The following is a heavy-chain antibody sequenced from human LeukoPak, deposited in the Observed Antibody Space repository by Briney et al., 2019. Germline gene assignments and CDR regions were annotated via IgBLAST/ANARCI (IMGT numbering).Heavy chain of an antibody. Sequence: GRSLRLSCAASGFTFSNAWMSWVRQAPGKGLEWVGRIKSKTDGGTTDYAAPVKGRFTISRDDSKNTLYLQMNSLKTEDTAVYYCTRSTYYYDSSGYYFVGVNDYWGQGTLVTVSS. D-gene: IGHD3-22*01. CDR2: IKSKTDGGTT. J-gene: IGHJ4*02. CDR3: TRSTYYYDSSGYYFVGVNDY. CDR1: GFTFSNAW. V-gene: IGHV3-15*01.